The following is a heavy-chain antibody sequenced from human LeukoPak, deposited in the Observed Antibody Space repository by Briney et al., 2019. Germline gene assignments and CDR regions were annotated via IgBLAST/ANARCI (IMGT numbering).Heavy chain of an antibody. CDR2: IYTSGST. CDR1: GGSISSNTYY. Sequence: SETLSLTCTVSGGSISSNTYYWSWIRQPAGKGLEWIGRIYTSGSTNYNPSLKSRVTMSVDTSKNQFSLKLSSVTAADTAVYYCARGLAVAGNFDYWGQGTLVTVSS. J-gene: IGHJ4*02. CDR3: ARGLAVAGNFDY. D-gene: IGHD6-19*01. V-gene: IGHV4-61*02.